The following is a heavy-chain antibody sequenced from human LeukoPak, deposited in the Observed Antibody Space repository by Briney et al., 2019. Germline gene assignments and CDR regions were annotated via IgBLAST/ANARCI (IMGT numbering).Heavy chain of an antibody. CDR2: IRSKANSYAT. D-gene: IGHD4-17*01. J-gene: IGHJ5*02. Sequence: GGSLRLSCAASGFTFSGSAMHWVRQASGKGLEWVGRIRSKANSYATAYAASVKGRFTISRDDSKNTLYLQMNSLRAEDTAVYYCAKSTVTTWGTFDPWGQGTLVTVSS. CDR3: AKSTVTTWGTFDP. V-gene: IGHV3-73*01. CDR1: GFTFSGSA.